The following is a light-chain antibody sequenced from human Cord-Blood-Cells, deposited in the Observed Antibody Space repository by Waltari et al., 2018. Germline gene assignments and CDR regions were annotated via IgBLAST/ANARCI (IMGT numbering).Light chain of an antibody. CDR2: EVS. V-gene: IGLV2-23*02. Sequence: QPALTQPASVSGSPGQSITTSCTGTSSDVGSDNPVSWYQQHPGKAPKLKFYEVSKRPSWVSNRFSGSTSGNTASLTISGLQAEGEANYYRCSCAGSSNLFVGGTKLTVL. J-gene: IGLJ3*02. CDR1: SSDVGSDNP. CDR3: CSCAGSSNL.